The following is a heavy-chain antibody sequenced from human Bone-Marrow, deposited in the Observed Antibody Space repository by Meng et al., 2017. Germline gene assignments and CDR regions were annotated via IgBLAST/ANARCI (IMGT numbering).Heavy chain of an antibody. D-gene: IGHD1-26*01. J-gene: IGHJ4*02. V-gene: IGHV4-31*01. CDR2: IYYSGST. CDR1: GGSISSGGYY. Sequence: LQESGRGLVKPSQTLSLTCTFSGGSISSGGYYWSWIRQHPGKGLEWIGYIYYSGSTYYNPSLKSLVTISVDTSKNQFSLKLSSVTAADTAVYYCARLGYSGSRVTSYYFDYWGQGTLVTVSS. CDR3: ARLGYSGSRVTSYYFDY.